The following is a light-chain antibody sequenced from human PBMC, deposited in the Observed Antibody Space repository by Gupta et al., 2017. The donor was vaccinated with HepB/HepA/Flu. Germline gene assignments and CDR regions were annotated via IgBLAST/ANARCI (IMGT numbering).Light chain of an antibody. CDR1: QDISNY. CDR2: DAS. J-gene: IGKJ2*04. Sequence: DIQMTQSPSSLSASVGDRVTITCQASQDISNYLNWYQQKPGKAPKLLIYDASNLETGVPSRFSGSGSGTDFTFTISSLQPEDIATYYCQQYDYLPLCSFGQGTKLEIK. CDR3: QQYDYLPLCS. V-gene: IGKV1-33*01.